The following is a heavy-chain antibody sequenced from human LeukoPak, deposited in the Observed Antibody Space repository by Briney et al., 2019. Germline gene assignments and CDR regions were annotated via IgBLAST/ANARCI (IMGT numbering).Heavy chain of an antibody. CDR1: GFTFRIYA. Sequence: GGSLRLSCAGSGFTFRIYATSWVRQAPGKGLEWVSAISGSGGSTYYADAVKGRFTISRDNSKNTLYLQMNSLRPEDTAVYYCAKKSSGGAAVAGTDYWGQGTLVTVSS. D-gene: IGHD6-19*01. CDR3: AKKSSGGAAVAGTDY. CDR2: ISGSGGST. V-gene: IGHV3-23*01. J-gene: IGHJ4*02.